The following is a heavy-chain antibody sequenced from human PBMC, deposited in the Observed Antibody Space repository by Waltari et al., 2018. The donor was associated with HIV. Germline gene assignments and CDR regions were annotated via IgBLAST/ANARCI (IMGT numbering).Heavy chain of an antibody. CDR3: ARGATAFDAFDI. CDR1: GFTFSSYW. D-gene: IGHD5-12*01. V-gene: IGHV3-74*01. CDR2: IKSDGSST. Sequence: EVQLVESGGGLVQPGGSLRLSCAASGFTFSSYWMHWVRQAPGKGLVWVSRIKSDGSSTSYADSVKGRFTISRDNAKNTLYLQMNSLRAEDTAVYYCARGATAFDAFDIWGQGTMVTVSS. J-gene: IGHJ3*02.